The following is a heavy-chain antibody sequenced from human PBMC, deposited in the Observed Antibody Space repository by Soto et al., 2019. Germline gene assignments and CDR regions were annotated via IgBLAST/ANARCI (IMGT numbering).Heavy chain of an antibody. CDR2: ISSSGGST. D-gene: IGHD4-17*01. Sequence: GGSLRLSCAASGFTFSSYAMSWVRQAPGKGLEWVSAISSSGGSTYYADSVKGRFTISRDNSKNTLYLQMNSLRAEDTAVYYCAKYYGEPTWVDYWGQGTLVTVSS. CDR1: GFTFSSYA. J-gene: IGHJ4*02. V-gene: IGHV3-23*01. CDR3: AKYYGEPTWVDY.